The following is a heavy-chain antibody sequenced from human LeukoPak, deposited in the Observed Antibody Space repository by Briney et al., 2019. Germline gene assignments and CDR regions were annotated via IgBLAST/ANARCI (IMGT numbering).Heavy chain of an antibody. J-gene: IGHJ4*02. Sequence: QPGGSLRLSCAASGFTFSSYAMHWVRQAPGKGLEWVAVISYDGSNKYYADSVKGRFTISRDNSKNTLYLQLSSLRAEDTAVYYCTGRGHLDNAGYYGIDNWGQGTLVTVSS. CDR3: TGRGHLDNAGYYGIDN. V-gene: IGHV3-30-3*01. CDR1: GFTFSSYA. CDR2: ISYDGSNK. D-gene: IGHD3-22*01.